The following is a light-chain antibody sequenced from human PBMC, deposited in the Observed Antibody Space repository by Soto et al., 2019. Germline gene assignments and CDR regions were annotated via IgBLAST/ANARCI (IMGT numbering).Light chain of an antibody. CDR1: HNDIGTYDY. V-gene: IGLV2-14*03. CDR2: GVT. CDR3: SSFTSNRNYV. J-gene: IGLJ1*01. Sequence: QSALTQPTSVSGSPGQSITISCTGNHNDIGTYDYVSWYQQHPGRAPRLLIHGVTTRPSGISGRFSASKSGLTASLTISGLHPEDEADYYCSSFTSNRNYVFGPGTKLTVL.